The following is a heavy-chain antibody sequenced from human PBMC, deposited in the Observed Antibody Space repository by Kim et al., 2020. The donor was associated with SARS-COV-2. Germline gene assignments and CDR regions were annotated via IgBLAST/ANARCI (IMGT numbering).Heavy chain of an antibody. J-gene: IGHJ6*03. CDR2: ISGSGGST. Sequence: GGSLRLSCAASGFTFSSYAMSWVRQAPGKGLEWVSAISGSGGSTYYADSVKGRFTISRDNSKNTLYLQMNSLRAEDTAVYYCAKDLTVAHYYYMDVWGKGTTVTVSS. V-gene: IGHV3-23*01. CDR1: GFTFSSYA. CDR3: AKDLTVAHYYYMDV. D-gene: IGHD4-17*01.